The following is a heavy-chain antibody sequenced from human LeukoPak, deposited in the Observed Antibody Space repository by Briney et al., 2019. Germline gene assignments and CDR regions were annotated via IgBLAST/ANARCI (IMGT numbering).Heavy chain of an antibody. Sequence: TETLSLTCTVSGGSISSYYWSWIRQPPGKGLEWIGYIYYSGSTNYNPSLKSRVTISVDTSKNQFSLKLSSVTAADTAVYYCAISTVVRYYFDYWGQGTLVTVSS. V-gene: IGHV4-59*01. J-gene: IGHJ4*02. D-gene: IGHD4-23*01. CDR2: IYYSGST. CDR1: GGSISSYY. CDR3: AISTVVRYYFDY.